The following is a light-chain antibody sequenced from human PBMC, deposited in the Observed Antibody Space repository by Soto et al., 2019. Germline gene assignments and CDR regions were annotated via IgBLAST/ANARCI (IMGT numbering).Light chain of an antibody. CDR2: DAS. V-gene: IGKV1-33*01. CDR3: QQYDNLPFS. Sequence: DIQMSQSPSSLSASVGDRVTITCQASQDISNYLNWYQHQPGKPPKLLIYDASNLETGVPSRFSGSKSGTAFTFTITSLQPEDIATYYCQQYDNLPFSFGGGTKVEIK. J-gene: IGKJ4*01. CDR1: QDISNY.